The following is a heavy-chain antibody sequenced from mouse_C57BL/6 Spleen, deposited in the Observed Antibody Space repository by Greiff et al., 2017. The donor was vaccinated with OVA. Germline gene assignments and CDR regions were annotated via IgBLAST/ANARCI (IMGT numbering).Heavy chain of an antibody. D-gene: IGHD1-1*01. Sequence: EVQRVESGPGLVKPSQSLSLTCSVTGYSITSGYYWHWIRQFPGNKLEWMGYISYDGSNNYNPSLKNRISITRDTSRNQFFLKLNSVTTEDTATYYCARAYGSSHWYFDVWGTGTTVTVSS. CDR3: ARAYGSSHWYFDV. V-gene: IGHV3-6*01. CDR1: GYSITSGYY. J-gene: IGHJ1*03. CDR2: ISYDGSN.